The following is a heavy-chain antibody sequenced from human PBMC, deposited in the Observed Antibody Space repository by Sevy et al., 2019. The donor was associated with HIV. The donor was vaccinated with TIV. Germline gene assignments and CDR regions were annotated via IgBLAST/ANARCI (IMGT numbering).Heavy chain of an antibody. J-gene: IGHJ4*02. Sequence: SQTLSLTCVIPGDSVSRNGAAWNWIRQSPSRGLEWLGRSYYRSTWDKDYAKSVKSRLTITPDTSKNQFFLQLNYVTPEDTAMYYCARAAAGVYYFDYWGQGTLVTVSS. CDR3: ARAAAGVYYFDY. V-gene: IGHV6-1*01. CDR2: SYYRSTWDK. CDR1: GDSVSRNGAA. D-gene: IGHD3-3*01.